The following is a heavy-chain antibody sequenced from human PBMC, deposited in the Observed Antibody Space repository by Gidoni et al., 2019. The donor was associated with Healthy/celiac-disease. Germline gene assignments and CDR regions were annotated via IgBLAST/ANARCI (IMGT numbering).Heavy chain of an antibody. J-gene: IGHJ4*02. V-gene: IGHV4-39*01. CDR1: GGSISSSSYY. D-gene: IGHD3-22*01. Sequence: QLQLQESGPVLVKPSATLSLTCPVSGGSISSSSYYWGCIRQPPGKGLKWIGRKYYSGSTSYNPSRKSRVTISVETSKNQFSLKMSSVTAADTAVYYCASQIITRIVVWGQGTLVTVSS. CDR3: ASQIITRIVV. CDR2: KYYSGST.